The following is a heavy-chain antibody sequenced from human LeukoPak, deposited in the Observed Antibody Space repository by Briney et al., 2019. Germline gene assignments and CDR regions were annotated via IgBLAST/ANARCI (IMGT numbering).Heavy chain of an antibody. J-gene: IGHJ6*03. CDR3: AKDSAFYYIDV. D-gene: IGHD3-10*01. CDR2: INSDGSST. Sequence: PGGSLRLSCAASGFTFTNYWMHWVRQAPGKGLVWVSRINSDGSSTTYADSVKGRFTISRDNAKNTLYLQMNSLRAEDTAVYYCAKDSAFYYIDVWGKGTTVIISS. V-gene: IGHV3-74*01. CDR1: GFTFTNYW.